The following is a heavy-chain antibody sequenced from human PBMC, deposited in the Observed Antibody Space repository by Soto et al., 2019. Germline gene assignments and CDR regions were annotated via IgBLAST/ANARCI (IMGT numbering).Heavy chain of an antibody. V-gene: IGHV1-46*01. CDR3: ANFIAAAGGVDAFDI. J-gene: IGHJ3*02. CDR2: INPSGGST. Sequence: QVQLVQSGAEVKKPGASVKVSCKASGYTFTSYYMHWVRQAPGQGLEWMGIINPSGGSTSYAQKFQGRDTMTRDTSTSTVYMELSSLRSEDTAVYYWANFIAAAGGVDAFDICGQGAMVTVSA. CDR1: GYTFTSYY. D-gene: IGHD6-25*01.